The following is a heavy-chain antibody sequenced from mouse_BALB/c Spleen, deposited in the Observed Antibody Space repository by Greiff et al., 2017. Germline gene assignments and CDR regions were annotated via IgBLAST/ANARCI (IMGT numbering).Heavy chain of an antibody. CDR1: GFTFSSFG. CDR3: ARDGNYGLDAMDY. CDR2: ISSGSSTI. J-gene: IGHJ4*01. D-gene: IGHD2-1*01. V-gene: IGHV5-17*02. Sequence: DVHLVESGGGFVQPGGSRKLSCAASGFTFSSFGMHWVRQAPEKGLEWVAYISSGSSTIYYADTVKGRFTISRDNPKNTLFLQMTSLRSEDTAMYYCARDGNYGLDAMDYWGQGTSVTVSS.